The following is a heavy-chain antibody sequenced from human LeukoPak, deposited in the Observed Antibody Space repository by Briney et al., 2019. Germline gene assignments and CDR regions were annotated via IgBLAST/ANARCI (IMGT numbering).Heavy chain of an antibody. D-gene: IGHD6-19*01. Sequence: PGGSLRLSCAASTFTFSSYAISWVRQAPGKGLEWVSAISGVGDITYYADSVKGRFTISRDNSKNTLYLQMNSLRAEDTAVYYCANTRSSGRKNRGDYWGQGTLVTVSS. CDR1: TFTFSSYA. CDR2: ISGVGDIT. V-gene: IGHV3-23*01. J-gene: IGHJ4*02. CDR3: ANTRSSGRKNRGDY.